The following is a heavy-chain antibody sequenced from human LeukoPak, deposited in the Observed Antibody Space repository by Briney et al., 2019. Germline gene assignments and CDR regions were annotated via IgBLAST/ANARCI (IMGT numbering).Heavy chain of an antibody. CDR3: ARVRSRGWFGP. Sequence: GPSVTVSFKTSGYTFTSYYMHWVRQAPGQGLEWMGIINPSGGSTSYAQKFQGRVTMTRDTSTSTVYMELSSLRSEDTAVYYCARVRSRGWFGPWGQGTLVTVSS. CDR2: INPSGGST. V-gene: IGHV1-46*01. J-gene: IGHJ5*02. CDR1: GYTFTSYY.